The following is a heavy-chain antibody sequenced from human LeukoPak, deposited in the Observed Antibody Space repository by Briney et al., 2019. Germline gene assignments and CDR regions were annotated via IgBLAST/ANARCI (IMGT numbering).Heavy chain of an antibody. CDR2: IHSDGTST. J-gene: IGHJ4*02. D-gene: IGHD1-26*01. CDR3: VRDLGGRSGH. V-gene: IGHV3-74*01. Sequence: GGSLRLSCAASGFTFTSYWMHWVRQVPGKGLVWVSRIHSDGTSTNYADSVKGRSTIFRDNAKNTLYLQMNSLRAEDTAVYNCVRDLGGRSGHWGQGTLVTVSS. CDR1: GFTFTSYW.